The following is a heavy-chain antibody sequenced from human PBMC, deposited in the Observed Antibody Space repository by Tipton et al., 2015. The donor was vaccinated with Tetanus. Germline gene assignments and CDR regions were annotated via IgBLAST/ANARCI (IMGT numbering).Heavy chain of an antibody. CDR3: ARMAYRARYLDY. Sequence: SLRLSSAASGFSVANHWMSWVRLAPGKGLEWVANVKQDGTEKYYVDSVKGRFTISRDNAGNSVYLQIDSLRAEDTAVYYCARMAYRARYLDYWGQGTLVTVSS. V-gene: IGHV3-7*03. CDR2: VKQDGTEK. J-gene: IGHJ4*02. D-gene: IGHD5-24*01. CDR1: GFSVANHW.